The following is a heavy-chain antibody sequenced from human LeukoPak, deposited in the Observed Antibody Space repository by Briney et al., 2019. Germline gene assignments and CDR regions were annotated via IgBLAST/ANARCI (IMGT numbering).Heavy chain of an antibody. V-gene: IGHV3-21*01. CDR3: ARALWSGPVYYGMDV. D-gene: IGHD3-10*01. Sequence: ISSTSSYIYYADSMKGRFTISRDNAKNPLYLQMNSLRAEDTAVYYCARALWSGPVYYGMDVWGQGTTVTVSS. CDR2: ISSTSSYI. J-gene: IGHJ6*02.